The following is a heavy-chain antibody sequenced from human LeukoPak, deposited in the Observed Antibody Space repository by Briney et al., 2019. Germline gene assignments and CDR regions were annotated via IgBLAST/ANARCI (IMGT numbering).Heavy chain of an antibody. V-gene: IGHV3-11*04. Sequence: GGSLRLSCAASGFTFSDYYMSWIRQAPGKGLEWVSYISSSGSTIYYADSVKGRFTISRDNAKNSLYLQMDSLRPEDTALYYCARLSSGYYSSFDYWGQGTLVTVSS. J-gene: IGHJ4*02. D-gene: IGHD3-22*01. CDR3: ARLSSGYYSSFDY. CDR2: ISSSGSTI. CDR1: GFTFSDYY.